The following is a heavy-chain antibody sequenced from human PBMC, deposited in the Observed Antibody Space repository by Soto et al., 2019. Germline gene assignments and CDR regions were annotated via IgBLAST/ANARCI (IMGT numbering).Heavy chain of an antibody. CDR1: GLTFSSYG. Sequence: PGGSLRLSCAASGLTFSSYGLHWVRQAPGKGLEWVAVVSYDGTNKLYADSVKGRFTISRDNSKNTMYLQMNSLRPEDTAVYYCAKLVSYYFDSSAPPFGFDIWGQGTKVTVSS. CDR2: VSYDGTNK. V-gene: IGHV3-30*18. J-gene: IGHJ3*02. D-gene: IGHD3-22*01. CDR3: AKLVSYYFDSSAPPFGFDI.